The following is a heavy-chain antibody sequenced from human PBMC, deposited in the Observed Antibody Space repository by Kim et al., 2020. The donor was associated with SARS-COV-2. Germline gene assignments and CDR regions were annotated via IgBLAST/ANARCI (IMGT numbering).Heavy chain of an antibody. J-gene: IGHJ4*02. CDR3: TTYSGYPVGLFDY. D-gene: IGHD1-26*01. Sequence: YAAPVKGRFTISRDDSKNTLYLQMNSLKTEDTAVYYCTTYSGYPVGLFDYWGQGTLVTVSS. V-gene: IGHV3-15*01.